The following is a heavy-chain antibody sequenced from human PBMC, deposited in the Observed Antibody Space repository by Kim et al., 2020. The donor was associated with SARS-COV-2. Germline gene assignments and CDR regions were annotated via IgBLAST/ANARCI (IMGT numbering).Heavy chain of an antibody. CDR1: GFTFSSYA. J-gene: IGHJ5*02. D-gene: IGHD6-13*01. Sequence: GGSLRLSCAPSGFTFSSYAMHWVRLAPGKGLEWVALISYDGSNKYYVDSVKGRFTISSDNSKNTLYLQMNSLRPEDTAVYYCARGGDSSSWLNWFDPWGQGTLVTVSS. V-gene: IGHV3-30*04. CDR2: ISYDGSNK. CDR3: ARGGDSSSWLNWFDP.